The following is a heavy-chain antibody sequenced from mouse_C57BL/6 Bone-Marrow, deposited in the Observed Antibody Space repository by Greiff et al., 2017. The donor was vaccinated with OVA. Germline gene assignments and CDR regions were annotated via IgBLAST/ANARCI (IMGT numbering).Heavy chain of an antibody. Sequence: DVKLVESGGGLVKPGGSLKLSCAASGFTFSSYAMSWVRPTPEKRLEWVATISDGGSYTDYPDNVKGRFTISRDNATTHLYLQMSHLQSDDPAMYYCARDPLLRSFAYWGQGTLVTVSA. D-gene: IGHD1-1*01. J-gene: IGHJ3*01. CDR3: ARDPLLRSFAY. CDR2: ISDGGSYT. V-gene: IGHV5-4*01. CDR1: GFTFSSYA.